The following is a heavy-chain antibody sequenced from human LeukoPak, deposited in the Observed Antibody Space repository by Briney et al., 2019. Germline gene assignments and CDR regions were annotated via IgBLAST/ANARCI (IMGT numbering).Heavy chain of an antibody. CDR3: ARDSPNAFGDYSNYLDY. V-gene: IGHV4-30-2*05. J-gene: IGHJ4*02. CDR1: GGSISSGGYY. Sequence: PSETLSLTCTVSGGSISSGGYYWSWIRQPPGKGLEWIGYIYHSGSTYYNPSLKSRVTISVDTSKNQFSLKLSSVTAADTAVYYCARDSPNAFGDYSNYLDYWGQGTLVTVSS. CDR2: IYHSGST. D-gene: IGHD4-11*01.